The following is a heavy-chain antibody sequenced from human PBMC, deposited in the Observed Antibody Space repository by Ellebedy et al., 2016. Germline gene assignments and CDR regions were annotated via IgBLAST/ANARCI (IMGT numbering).Heavy chain of an antibody. V-gene: IGHV3-23*01. D-gene: IGHD3-10*01. CDR1: GFTFSIYS. CDR3: AKAMVRGVIVGMDV. Sequence: GGSLRLXCVASGFTFSIYSMNWVRQAPGKGLEWVSAISGSGGSTYYADSVKGRFTISRDNSKNTLYLQMNSLRAEDTAVYYCAKAMVRGVIVGMDVWGQGTTVTVSS. CDR2: ISGSGGST. J-gene: IGHJ6*02.